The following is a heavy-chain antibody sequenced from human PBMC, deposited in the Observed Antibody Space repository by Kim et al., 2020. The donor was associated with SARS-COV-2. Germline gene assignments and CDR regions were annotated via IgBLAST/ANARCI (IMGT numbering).Heavy chain of an antibody. CDR2: IRKDGSDK. Sequence: GGSLRLSCAASGFSFSSYWMSWVRQAPGKGLEWVANIRKDGSDKYYVDSVKGRFTISRDNAKNSLYLQMNSLRAEDTAVYYCARVDDILTGYYNQPDYFDYWGQGTLVTVSS. CDR3: ARVDDILTGYYNQPDYFDY. J-gene: IGHJ4*02. CDR1: GFSFSSYW. D-gene: IGHD3-9*01. V-gene: IGHV3-7*01.